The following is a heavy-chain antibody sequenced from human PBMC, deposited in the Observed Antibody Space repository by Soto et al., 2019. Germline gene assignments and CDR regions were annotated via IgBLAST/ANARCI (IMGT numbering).Heavy chain of an antibody. Sequence: ASVKVSCKASGYTFTSYYMHWVRQAPGQGLEWMGVIHPSDGSTSYAQKFQGRVTMTRDTSTSTVYMELSSLGSEDTAVYYCALTAKGYYFDYWGQGTLVNVSS. CDR3: ALTAKGYYFDY. CDR1: GYTFTSYY. CDR2: IHPSDGST. D-gene: IGHD7-27*01. V-gene: IGHV1-46*01. J-gene: IGHJ4*02.